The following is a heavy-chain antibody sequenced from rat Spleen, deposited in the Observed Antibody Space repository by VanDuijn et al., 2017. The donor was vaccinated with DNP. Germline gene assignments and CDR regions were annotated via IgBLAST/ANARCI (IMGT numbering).Heavy chain of an antibody. V-gene: IGHV5-17*01. Sequence: EVQLVESGGGLVQPGRSLKLSCAASGFTFSDYAMAWVRQAPKKGLEWVATISYDGSRTYYRDSVKGRFTISRDNAKSTLYLQMDSLRSEDTATYYCARPSEDWGQGVMVTVSS. CDR1: GFTFSDYA. J-gene: IGHJ2*01. CDR3: ARPSED. CDR2: ISYDGSRT.